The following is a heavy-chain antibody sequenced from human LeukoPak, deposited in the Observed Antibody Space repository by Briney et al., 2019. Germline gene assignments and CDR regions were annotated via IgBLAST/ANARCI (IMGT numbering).Heavy chain of an antibody. D-gene: IGHD6-13*01. J-gene: IGHJ3*02. V-gene: IGHV3-30*02. CDR3: AKWRQLVHTFDI. Sequence: GGSLRLSCAASGFTFSNYAMHWVRQAPGKGLEWVAFIRYDGSNKYYADSVKGRFTISRDNSKNTLYLQMNSLRAEDTAVYYCAKWRQLVHTFDIWGQGTMVTVSS. CDR1: GFTFSNYA. CDR2: IRYDGSNK.